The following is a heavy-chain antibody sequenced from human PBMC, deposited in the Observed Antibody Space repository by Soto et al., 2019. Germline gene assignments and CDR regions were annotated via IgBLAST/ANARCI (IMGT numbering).Heavy chain of an antibody. D-gene: IGHD1-7*01. CDR3: AKAPMELRYYYYGMDV. CDR1: GFTFSSYA. J-gene: IGHJ6*02. V-gene: IGHV3-23*01. Sequence: GGSLRLSCAASGFTFSSYAMSWVRQAPGKGLEWVSAISGSGGSTYYADSVKGRFTISRDNSKNTLYLQMNSLRAEDTAVYYCAKAPMELRYYYYGMDVWGQGTTVTVSS. CDR2: ISGSGGST.